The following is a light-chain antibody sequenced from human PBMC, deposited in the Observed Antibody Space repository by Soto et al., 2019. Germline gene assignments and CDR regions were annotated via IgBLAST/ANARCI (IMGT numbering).Light chain of an antibody. J-gene: IGKJ1*01. CDR3: QQYNKRPPRWT. V-gene: IGKV3-15*01. Sequence: EIVMTQSPATLSVSPGERATLSCRASQSVSSNLAWYQQKSGQAPRLLIYGASTRATGIPARFSGSGSGTEFTLTISSLQSEDFAVYYCQQYNKRPPRWTFGQGTKVEIK. CDR1: QSVSSN. CDR2: GAS.